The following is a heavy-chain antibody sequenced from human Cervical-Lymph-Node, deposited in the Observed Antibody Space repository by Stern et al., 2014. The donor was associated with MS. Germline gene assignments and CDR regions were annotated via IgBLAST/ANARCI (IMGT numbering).Heavy chain of an antibody. V-gene: IGHV4-59*01. CDR1: GGFISSYY. J-gene: IGHJ6*02. CDR2: VLYTGST. CDR3: TRAADLYYYYGMDV. Sequence: QVQLQESGPGLVKPSETLSLTCTVSGGFISSYYWSWIRQPPGKALEWIGNVLYTGSTNYNPSLKSRVTISLDTSKNQVSLNLNSVTTADTAVYYCTRAADLYYYYGMDVWGQGTTVIVSS.